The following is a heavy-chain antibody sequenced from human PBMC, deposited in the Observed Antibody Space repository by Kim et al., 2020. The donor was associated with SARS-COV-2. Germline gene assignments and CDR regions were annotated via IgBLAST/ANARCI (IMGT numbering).Heavy chain of an antibody. CDR3: ARMEIGDYSDSQWYFDY. V-gene: IGHV4-59*01. D-gene: IGHD3-22*01. J-gene: IGHJ4*01. Sequence: SETLSLTCTLSGDSITFYYLSWIRQPPGKGLEWIGYMYKSGRSNYNSSLKSRVSMSLDTSKKQFSLTLSSVTAADTAVYFCARMEIGDYSDSQWYFDYWG. CDR1: GDSITFYY. CDR2: MYKSGRS.